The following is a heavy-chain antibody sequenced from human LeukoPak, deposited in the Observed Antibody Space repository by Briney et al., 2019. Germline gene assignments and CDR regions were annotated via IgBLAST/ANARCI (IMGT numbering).Heavy chain of an antibody. CDR1: GGSTSSYY. Sequence: SETLSLTCTVSGGSTSSYYWSWIRQPPGKGLEWIGYIYYSGSTNYNPSLKSRVTISVDTSKNQFSLKLSSVTAADTAVYYCARHMGLGYSYGYPYFDYWGQGTLVTVSS. D-gene: IGHD5-18*01. J-gene: IGHJ4*02. V-gene: IGHV4-59*08. CDR2: IYYSGST. CDR3: ARHMGLGYSYGYPYFDY.